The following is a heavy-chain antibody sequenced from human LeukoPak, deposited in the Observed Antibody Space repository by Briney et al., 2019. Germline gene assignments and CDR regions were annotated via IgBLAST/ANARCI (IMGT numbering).Heavy chain of an antibody. CDR2: THYTGST. Sequence: SETLSLTCTLSGDSISNGDYYWSWIRQPPEKDLEWIGQTHYTGSTNYKASLKSRVTISVDTSKNQFSLKVISATAADTAVYYCARASFLEWLLPGAFDIWGQGTMVTVSS. CDR1: GDSISNGDYY. J-gene: IGHJ3*02. V-gene: IGHV4-30-4*08. CDR3: ARASFLEWLLPGAFDI. D-gene: IGHD3-3*01.